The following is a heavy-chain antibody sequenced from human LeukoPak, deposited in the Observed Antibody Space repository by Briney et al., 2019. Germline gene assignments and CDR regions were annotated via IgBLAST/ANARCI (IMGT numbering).Heavy chain of an antibody. CDR3: ARVSVVAATLDY. D-gene: IGHD2-15*01. V-gene: IGHV3-66*01. Sequence: AGSLRLSCAASGFTVGSYYMSWVRQAPGKGLEWVSVIYSGGFTHFADFVKGRFTISRDNSKNTLYFQMGSLRAEDMAVYYCARVSVVAATLDYWGQGTLVTVSS. CDR1: GFTVGSYY. CDR2: IYSGGFT. J-gene: IGHJ4*02.